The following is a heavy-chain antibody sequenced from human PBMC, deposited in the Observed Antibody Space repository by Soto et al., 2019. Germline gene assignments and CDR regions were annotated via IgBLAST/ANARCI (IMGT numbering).Heavy chain of an antibody. V-gene: IGHV4-59*01. CDR2: IFYSGST. Sequence: SETLSLTCTVSGGSFDGYFWTWIRQPPGKGLEWIGFIFYSGSTNYNPSLKSRVSISLHTSKNQFSLKLNSVTAADTAVYYCARGVDRQWADYWGQGTLVTVSS. CDR3: ARGVDRQWADY. CDR1: GGSFDGYF. J-gene: IGHJ4*02. D-gene: IGHD6-19*01.